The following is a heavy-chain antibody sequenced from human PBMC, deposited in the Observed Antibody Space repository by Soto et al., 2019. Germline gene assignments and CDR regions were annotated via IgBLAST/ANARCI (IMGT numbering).Heavy chain of an antibody. CDR3: TRDGIALAGTFDY. Sequence: ASVKVSCKASGYSFYIYGIIWVRQAPGQGLEWMGWISAYNANTNYAQKFQGRVTLTTDTSTDTAYMELRSLTSDDTAVYYCTRDGIALAGTFDYWGQGTLVTVSS. D-gene: IGHD6-19*01. V-gene: IGHV1-18*01. CDR2: ISAYNANT. CDR1: GYSFYIYG. J-gene: IGHJ4*02.